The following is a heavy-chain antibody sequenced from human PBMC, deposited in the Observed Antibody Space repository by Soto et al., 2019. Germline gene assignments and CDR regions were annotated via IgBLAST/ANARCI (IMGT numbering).Heavy chain of an antibody. CDR3: AKVGDVLRFLEWLLPNDY. J-gene: IGHJ4*02. V-gene: IGHV3-23*01. D-gene: IGHD3-3*01. Sequence: SLRLSCAASGFTFSSYAMSWVRQAPGKGLEWVSAISGSGGSTYYADSVKGRFAISRDNSKNTLYLQMNSLRAEDTAVYYCAKVGDVLRFLEWLLPNDYWGQGTLVTVSS. CDR2: ISGSGGST. CDR1: GFTFSSYA.